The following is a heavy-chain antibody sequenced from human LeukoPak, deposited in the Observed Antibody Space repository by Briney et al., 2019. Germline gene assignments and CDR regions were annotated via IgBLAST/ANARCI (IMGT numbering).Heavy chain of an antibody. CDR1: GFTFSSYA. V-gene: IGHV3-23*01. J-gene: IGHJ4*02. D-gene: IGHD3-10*01. CDR2: ISGSGSST. Sequence: GGSLRLSCAASGFTFSSYAMSWVRQAPGKGLEWVSAISGSGSSTYYADSVKGRFTISRDNSKNTLYLQMNSLRAEDTAVYYCAKAQAMRLGELLRNFDYWGQGTLVTVSS. CDR3: AKAQAMRLGELLRNFDY.